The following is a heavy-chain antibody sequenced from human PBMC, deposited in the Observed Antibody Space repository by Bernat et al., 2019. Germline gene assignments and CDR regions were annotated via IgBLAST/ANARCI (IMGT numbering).Heavy chain of an antibody. CDR3: ARRFGYFDY. D-gene: IGHD3-10*01. V-gene: IGHV3-30-3*01. CDR2: ISYDGSNK. CDR1: GFTFSSYA. J-gene: IGHJ4*02. Sequence: QVQLVESGGGVVQPGRSLRLSCAASGFTFSSYAMHWVRQAPGKGLEWVAVISYDGSNKYYADSVKGRFTISRDNSKNTLYLQMNSLRAEDTAVYYCARRFGYFDYWGRGTLVTVSS.